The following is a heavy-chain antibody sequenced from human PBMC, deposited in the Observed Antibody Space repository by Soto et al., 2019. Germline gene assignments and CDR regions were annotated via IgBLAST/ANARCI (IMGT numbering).Heavy chain of an antibody. J-gene: IGHJ4*02. CDR1: GDSVSSNSAA. CDR3: AREAGYDYVWGSYPPGYFDY. D-gene: IGHD3-16*02. CDR2: TYYRSKWYN. V-gene: IGHV6-1*01. Sequence: QSQTLSLTCAISGDSVSSNSAAWNWIRQSPSRGLEWLGRTYYRSKWYNDYAVSVKSRITINPDTSKNQFSLQLNSVTPEDTAVYYCAREAGYDYVWGSYPPGYFDYWGQGTLVTVSS.